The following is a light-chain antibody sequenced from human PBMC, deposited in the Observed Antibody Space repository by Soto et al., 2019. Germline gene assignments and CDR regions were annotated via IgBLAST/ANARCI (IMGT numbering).Light chain of an antibody. V-gene: IGKV3-11*01. CDR3: AQRVWPWT. CDR1: QSVSSQ. Sequence: EIVLTQSPATLSLSPGERATLSCRASQSVSSQLAWYQHKPGQAPRLLIYDASNRATGIPDRFSGSGSGTDFTLTISSLEPEDFAVYHCAQRVWPWTVGQGTKVDIK. J-gene: IGKJ1*01. CDR2: DAS.